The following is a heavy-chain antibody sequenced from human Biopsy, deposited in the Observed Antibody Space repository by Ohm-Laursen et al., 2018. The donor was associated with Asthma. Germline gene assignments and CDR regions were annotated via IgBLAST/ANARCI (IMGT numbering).Heavy chain of an antibody. D-gene: IGHD3-3*01. CDR2: IYHRGNT. CDR1: GYSISNGGYY. Sequence: TLSLTYSVSGYSISNGGYYWTWVRQRPGKGLEWIGNIYHRGNTKYNPSLKSRLSFSVDTSKNQFSLKLSSVTAADTAIYFCARDYYDFWNRSVYTYFGMDVWSRGTTVVVSS. V-gene: IGHV4-31*03. J-gene: IGHJ6*02. CDR3: ARDYYDFWNRSVYTYFGMDV.